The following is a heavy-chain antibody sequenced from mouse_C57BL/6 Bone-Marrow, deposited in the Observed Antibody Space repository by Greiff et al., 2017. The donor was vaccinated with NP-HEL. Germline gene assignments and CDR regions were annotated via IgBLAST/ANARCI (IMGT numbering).Heavy chain of an antibody. CDR3: ARWGGLSFDY. J-gene: IGHJ2*01. CDR2: IDPSDSYT. CDR1: GYTFTSYW. V-gene: IGHV1-69*01. D-gene: IGHD6-1*01. Sequence: QVQLKQPGAELVMPGASVKLSCKASGYTFTSYWMHWVKQRPGQGLEWIGEIDPSDSYTNYNQKFKGKSTLTVDKSSSTAYMQLCSLTSEDSAVYYCARWGGLSFDYWGQGTTLTVSS.